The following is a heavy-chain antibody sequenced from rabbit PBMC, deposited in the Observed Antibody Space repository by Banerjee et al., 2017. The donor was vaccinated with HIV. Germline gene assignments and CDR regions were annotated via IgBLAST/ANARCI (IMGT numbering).Heavy chain of an antibody. Sequence: QEQLEESGGDLVKPEGSLTLTCKASGFDLSSYYYMCWVRQAPGKGLEWIGCIYAGSSGSTYYASWAKGRFTISKTSSTTVTLQMTSLTAADTATYFCARDMGYAGYGYANLWGPGTLVTVS. CDR3: ARDMGYAGYGYANL. CDR1: GFDLSSYYY. D-gene: IGHD6-1*01. V-gene: IGHV1S45*01. J-gene: IGHJ4*01. CDR2: IYAGSSGST.